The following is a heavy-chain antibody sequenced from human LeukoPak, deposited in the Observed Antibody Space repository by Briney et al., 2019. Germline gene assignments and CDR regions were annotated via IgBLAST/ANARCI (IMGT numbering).Heavy chain of an antibody. D-gene: IGHD5/OR15-5a*01. CDR1: GGSFSGYY. J-gene: IGHJ5*02. CDR3: ASLYRNWFDP. V-gene: IGHV4-34*01. Sequence: SETLSLTCAVYGGSFSGYYWSWIRQPPGKGLEWIGEINHGGSTNYNPSLKSRVTISVDTSKNQFSLKLSSVTAADTAVYYCASLYRNWFDPWGQGTLVTVSS. CDR2: INHGGST.